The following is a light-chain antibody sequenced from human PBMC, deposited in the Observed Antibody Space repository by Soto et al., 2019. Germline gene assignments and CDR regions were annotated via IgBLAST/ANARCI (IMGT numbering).Light chain of an antibody. Sequence: QLVLTQSPSASASLGASVKLTCTLSSGHSSYAIAWHQQQPEKGPRYLMKLNSDGSHSKGDGSPDRFSGSSSGGERYLTISNLQSEEEADYYCQTLGPGNRVFRRGTKLTVL. CDR1: SGHSSYA. CDR3: QTLGPGNRV. J-gene: IGLJ2*01. V-gene: IGLV4-69*01. CDR2: LNSDGSH.